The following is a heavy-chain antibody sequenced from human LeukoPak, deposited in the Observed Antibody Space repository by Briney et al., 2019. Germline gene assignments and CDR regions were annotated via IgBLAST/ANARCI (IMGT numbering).Heavy chain of an antibody. CDR1: GFTFNSFG. CDR3: AKIYSNPTPPR. J-gene: IGHJ4*02. Sequence: PGGSLRLSCAASGFTFNSFGMYWVRQAPGKGLEWVAVISYDGSNKYYGDSVKGRFTISRDNSKNTLYLQMNSLRAEDAAVYYCAKIYSNPTPPRWGQGTLVTVSS. D-gene: IGHD4-11*01. V-gene: IGHV3-30*18. CDR2: ISYDGSNK.